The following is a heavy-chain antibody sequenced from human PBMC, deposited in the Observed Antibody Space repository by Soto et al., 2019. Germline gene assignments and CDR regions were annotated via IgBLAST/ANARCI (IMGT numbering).Heavy chain of an antibody. CDR2: INSDGSST. CDR3: ARDCSSSWGYGMDV. D-gene: IGHD6-13*01. V-gene: IGHV3-74*01. J-gene: IGHJ6*02. CDR1: GFTFSNAW. Sequence: GGSLRLSCAASGFTFSNAWMNWVRQAPGKGLVWVSRINSDGSSTSYADSVKGRFTISRDNAKNTLYLQMNSLRAEDTAVYYCARDCSSSWGYGMDVWGQGTTVTVSS.